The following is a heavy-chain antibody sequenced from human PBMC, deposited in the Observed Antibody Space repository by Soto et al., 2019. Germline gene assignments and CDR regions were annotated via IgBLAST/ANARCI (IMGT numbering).Heavy chain of an antibody. V-gene: IGHV4-34*01. Sequence: SETLSLTCAVYGGSFSGYYWSWIRQPSGKGLEWIGEINHSGSTNYNPSLKSRVTISVDTSKNQFSLKLSSVTAADTAVYYCARIPYCSGDSCYYYGMDVWGQGTTVTVSS. CDR2: INHSGST. CDR1: GGSFSGYY. D-gene: IGHD2-15*01. CDR3: ARIPYCSGDSCYYYGMDV. J-gene: IGHJ6*02.